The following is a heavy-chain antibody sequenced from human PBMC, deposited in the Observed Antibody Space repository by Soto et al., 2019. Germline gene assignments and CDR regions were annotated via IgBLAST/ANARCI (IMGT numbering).Heavy chain of an antibody. CDR1: GYTFTGYY. Sequence: ASVKVSCKASGYTFTGYYMHWVRQAPGKGLEWRGWINPNSGGTNYAQKFQGWITRTRDMSISTAYMEVSRLRSDETAVNYSARVRGSGDAFDIWGQGTTVTVSS. CDR2: INPNSGGT. CDR3: ARVRGSGDAFDI. V-gene: IGHV1-2*04. D-gene: IGHD3-10*01. J-gene: IGHJ3*02.